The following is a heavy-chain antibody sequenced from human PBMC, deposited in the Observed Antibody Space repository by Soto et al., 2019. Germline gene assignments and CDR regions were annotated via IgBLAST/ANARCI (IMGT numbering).Heavy chain of an antibody. D-gene: IGHD2-15*01. CDR2: ISWNSGSI. J-gene: IGHJ6*02. CDR3: ARVGCSGGSCSTRGNYYYGMDV. V-gene: IGHV3-9*01. CDR1: GFTFDDYA. Sequence: HPGGCLRLSCAASGFTFDDYAMHWVRQAPGKGLEWVSGISWNSGSIGYADSVKGRFTISRDNARNSLYLQMNSLRAEDTAVYYCARVGCSGGSCSTRGNYYYGMDVWGQGTTVTVSS.